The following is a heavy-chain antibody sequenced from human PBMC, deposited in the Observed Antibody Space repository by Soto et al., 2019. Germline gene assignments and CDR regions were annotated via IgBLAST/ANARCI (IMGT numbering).Heavy chain of an antibody. CDR3: ASLPLIAAAGTLYGGYFDY. Sequence: EVQLVESGGGLVKPGGSLRLSCAASGFTFSSYSMNWVRQAPGKGLEWVSSISSSSSYIYYADSVKGRFTISRDNAKNSLYLQMNSLRAEDTAVYYCASLPLIAAAGTLYGGYFDYWGQGTLVTVSS. D-gene: IGHD6-13*01. V-gene: IGHV3-21*01. CDR2: ISSSSSYI. J-gene: IGHJ4*02. CDR1: GFTFSSYS.